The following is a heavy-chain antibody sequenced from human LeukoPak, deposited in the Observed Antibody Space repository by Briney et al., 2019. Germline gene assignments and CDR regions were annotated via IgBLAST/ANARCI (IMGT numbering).Heavy chain of an antibody. CDR2: IYSSGII. D-gene: IGHD2-2*02. CDR3: ARHPHCSSGSCYSWFDP. J-gene: IGHJ5*02. Sequence: PSETLSLTCTVSGPPISSGYSYWGWIRQAPGKGLEWIASIYSSGIIYYNPSLKSRVTISVDTSQNQFSLKLSSVTAADTAVYYCARHPHCSSGSCYSWFDPWGQGTLVTVSS. V-gene: IGHV4-39*01. CDR1: GPPISSGYSY.